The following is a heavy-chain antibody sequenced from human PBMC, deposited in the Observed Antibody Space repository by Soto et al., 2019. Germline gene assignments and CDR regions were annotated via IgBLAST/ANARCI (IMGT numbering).Heavy chain of an antibody. CDR3: VRRGCDSTICPYYFDS. CDR1: GYSISSIYY. J-gene: IGHJ4*02. V-gene: IGHV4-38-2*01. CDR2: IHHSGNT. D-gene: IGHD6-13*01. Sequence: SETLSLTCGVSGYSISSIYYWVWIRQPPGKGLEWIGSIHHSGNTFYNPSLKSRVSISIDTTKNQFSLKLSSVTAADTAVYYCVRRGCDSTICPYYFDSWGQGTLVTVSS.